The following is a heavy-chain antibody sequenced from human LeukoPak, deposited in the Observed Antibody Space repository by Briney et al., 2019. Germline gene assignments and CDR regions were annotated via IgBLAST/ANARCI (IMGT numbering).Heavy chain of an antibody. CDR2: ITAGNGNT. J-gene: IGHJ3*02. V-gene: IGHV1-18*01. D-gene: IGHD5-18*01. Sequence: ASVKVSCKASGYNFNSYGIGWVRQAPRQGLEWMGWITAGNGNTNYAQKVQGRVTMTTDTSASTAYMELRSLRSDDTAVYFCARDLERGYSYGYSAFDIWGQGTMVTVSS. CDR1: GYNFNSYG. CDR3: ARDLERGYSYGYSAFDI.